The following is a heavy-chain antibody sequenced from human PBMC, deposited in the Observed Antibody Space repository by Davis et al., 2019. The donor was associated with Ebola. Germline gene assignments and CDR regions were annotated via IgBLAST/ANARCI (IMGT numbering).Heavy chain of an antibody. CDR2: IYYSGIT. CDR1: GGSIIRSSSY. Sequence: SETLSLTCTVSGGSIIRSSSYWGWIRQPPRKGLEWIGSIYYSGITYYNPSLKSRVTISVDTSKNQFSLKLSSVTAADTAVYYCARLETVTGLDYWGQGTLVTVSS. J-gene: IGHJ4*02. V-gene: IGHV4-39*07. CDR3: ARLETVTGLDY. D-gene: IGHD6-19*01.